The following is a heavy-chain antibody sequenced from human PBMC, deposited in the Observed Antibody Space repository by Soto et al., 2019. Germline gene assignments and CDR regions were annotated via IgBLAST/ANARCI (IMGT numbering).Heavy chain of an antibody. V-gene: IGHV4-31*03. J-gene: IGHJ5*02. CDR1: GGSINTGGYY. D-gene: IGHD2-15*01. Sequence: KPSETLSLTCTVSGGSINTGGYYWVWIRHLPGEGLEWIGHIFYTGTAYYNPSLRSRVTVSIDTSANQFSLHMYSVTAADTAMYYCARRLDDTPETFFNWFDPWGQGILVTVSS. CDR2: IFYTGTA. CDR3: ARRLDDTPETFFNWFDP.